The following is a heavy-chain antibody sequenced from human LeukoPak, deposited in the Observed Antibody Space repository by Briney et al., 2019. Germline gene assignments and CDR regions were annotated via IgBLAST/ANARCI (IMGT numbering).Heavy chain of an antibody. CDR3: ARQYSDILTGYHRGELYWYFDL. CDR2: ISSSGST. D-gene: IGHD3-9*01. Sequence: SETLSLTCTVSGDSISSGDYYWSWIRQPAGKGLEWIGRISSSGSTNYNPSLKSRVTISVDTSKNQFSLKLNSVTAADTAVYYCARQYSDILTGYHRGELYWYFDLWGRGTLVTVSS. CDR1: GDSISSGDYY. V-gene: IGHV4-61*02. J-gene: IGHJ2*01.